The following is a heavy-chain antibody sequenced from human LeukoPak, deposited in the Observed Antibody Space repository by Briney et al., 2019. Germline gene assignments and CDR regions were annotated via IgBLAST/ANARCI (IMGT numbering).Heavy chain of an antibody. V-gene: IGHV3-23*01. CDR1: GVTVDSKT. CDR3: AYCGGDCFSNFYYGMDV. D-gene: IGHD2-21*02. CDR2: VGGRTVTS. Sequence: GGSLRLSCAVSGVTVDSKTMTWVRQASGKGLEWVAGVGGRTVTSYYADSVKGRFIISRDTCQNSLYLQMNRLRAEDTATYFCAYCGGDCFSNFYYGMDVWGLGTTVTVSS. J-gene: IGHJ6*02.